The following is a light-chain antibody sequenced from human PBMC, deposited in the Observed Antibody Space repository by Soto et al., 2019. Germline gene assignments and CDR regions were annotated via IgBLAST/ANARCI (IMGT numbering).Light chain of an antibody. J-gene: IGKJ1*01. Sequence: ENVLTQSPGTLSLSPGERATLSCRASQSVSSNLAWYQQKPGQAPRLLIYGASTRATGIPARFSGSGSGTEFTLTISSLQSEDFAVYYCQQYNNWPQTFGQGTKVDI. CDR1: QSVSSN. CDR2: GAS. CDR3: QQYNNWPQT. V-gene: IGKV3-15*01.